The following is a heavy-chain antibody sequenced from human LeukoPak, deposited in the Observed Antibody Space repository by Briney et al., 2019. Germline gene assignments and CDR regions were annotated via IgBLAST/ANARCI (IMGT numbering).Heavy chain of an antibody. CDR1: GFTFSSYS. CDR2: ISSSSSTI. CDR3: ARAPEIQLWLLDY. Sequence: GGSLRLSCAASGFTFSSYSMNWVRQAPGKGLEWVSYISSSSSTIYYADSVKGRFTISRDNAKNSLYLQMNSLRAEDTAVYYCARAPEIQLWLLDYWGQGTLVTVSS. J-gene: IGHJ4*02. D-gene: IGHD5-18*01. V-gene: IGHV3-48*04.